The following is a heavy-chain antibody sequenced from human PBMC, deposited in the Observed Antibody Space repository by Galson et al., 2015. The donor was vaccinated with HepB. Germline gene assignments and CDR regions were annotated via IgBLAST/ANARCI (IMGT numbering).Heavy chain of an antibody. D-gene: IGHD3-22*01. J-gene: IGHJ4*02. CDR3: ATITMNVVIINP. CDR1: GASINSGDYF. Sequence: TLSLTCIVSGASINSGDYFWSWIRQVPGKGLEWIGYIYYTGSTYYNPSLKSRVAISLDSSENQFSLKLSSVTAADTAVYYCATITMNVVIINPWGPGTLVTVSS. V-gene: IGHV4-31*03. CDR2: IYYTGST.